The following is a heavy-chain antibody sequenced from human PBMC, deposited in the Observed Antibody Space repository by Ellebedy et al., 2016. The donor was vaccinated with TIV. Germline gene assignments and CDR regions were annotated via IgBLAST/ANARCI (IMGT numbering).Heavy chain of an antibody. D-gene: IGHD2-15*01. CDR3: ARYCSGGSSLSTGCYYGMDV. CDR1: GFMFNTYA. CDR2: ISGSGGTT. V-gene: IGHV3-23*01. J-gene: IGHJ6*02. Sequence: PGGSLRLSCAASGFMFNTYAMSWVRQAPGRGLEWVSTISGSGGTTYYVDSMKGRFTISRDNSKNTLYLQMNSLRAEDTAVYYCARYCSGGSSLSTGCYYGMDVWGQGTTVTVSS.